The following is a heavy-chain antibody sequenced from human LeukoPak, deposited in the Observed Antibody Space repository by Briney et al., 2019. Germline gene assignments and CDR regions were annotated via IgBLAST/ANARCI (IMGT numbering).Heavy chain of an antibody. D-gene: IGHD6-13*01. CDR3: ARTLHKAAAGTNYYSYMDV. CDR2: IYTSGST. Sequence: SETLSLLCTVSGGPLSSHYWRWIRRPAGKGLVGIGRIYTSGSTKDHPTLKSRVTMSVDTSKNQFSLKLSSVTAADTAVYYCARTLHKAAAGTNYYSYMDVWGKGTTVTVSS. V-gene: IGHV4-4*07. J-gene: IGHJ6*03. CDR1: GGPLSSHY.